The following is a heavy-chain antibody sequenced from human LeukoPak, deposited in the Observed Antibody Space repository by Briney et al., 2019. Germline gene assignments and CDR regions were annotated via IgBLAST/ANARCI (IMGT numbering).Heavy chain of an antibody. CDR3: AKGRRDSGTTTKGGFDY. CDR2: ISSSGGST. CDR1: EFTFSNYG. J-gene: IGHJ4*02. V-gene: IGHV3-23*01. Sequence: QPGGSLRLSCAASEFTFSNYGMGGVRQAPGKGLEWVSAISSSGGSTYYADSVKGRFTISRDNSKNTLYLQMTSLRAEDTAVYYCAKGRRDSGTTTKGGFDYWGQGTLVTVSS. D-gene: IGHD4-11*01.